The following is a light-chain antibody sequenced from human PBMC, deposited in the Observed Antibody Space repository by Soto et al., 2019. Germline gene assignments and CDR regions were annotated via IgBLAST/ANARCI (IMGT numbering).Light chain of an antibody. Sequence: IVMTQSPATRSMSPVERATVSFMASQSISSTLAWYQQNPGQAPRLLIYHASTRATGVPARFSGSGSGTEFTLTISSLQSEDFALYYCQQYNDWPFTFGPGTKVDI. CDR3: QQYNDWPFT. J-gene: IGKJ3*01. CDR1: QSISST. CDR2: HAS. V-gene: IGKV3-15*01.